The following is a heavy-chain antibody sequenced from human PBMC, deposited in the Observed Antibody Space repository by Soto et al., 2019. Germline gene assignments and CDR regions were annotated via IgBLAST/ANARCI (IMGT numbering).Heavy chain of an antibody. V-gene: IGHV4-59*04. D-gene: IGHD1-1*01. CDR2: IYYRGNA. CDR3: ARLEGLATISYYFDF. J-gene: IGHJ4*02. CDR1: GGSISSYY. Sequence: PSETLSLTCTVSGGSISSYYWSWIRQPPGKGLEWIGYIYYRGNAYYNPSLQTRVTISLDKSKSQFSLKLNSVTAADSAVYFCARLEGLATISYYFDFWGPGALVTVSS.